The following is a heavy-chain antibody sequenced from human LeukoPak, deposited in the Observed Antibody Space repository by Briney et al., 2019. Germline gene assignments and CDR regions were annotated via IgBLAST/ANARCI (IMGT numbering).Heavy chain of an antibody. CDR1: RYTFTSYG. J-gene: IGHJ4*02. CDR2: ISAYNGNT. Sequence: ASVKVSCKASRYTFTSYGISWVRQAPGQGLEWMGWISAYNGNTNYAQKLQGRVTMTTDTSTSTAYMELRSLRSDDTAVYYCARDSRRFSEGPYYFDYWGQGTLVTVSS. V-gene: IGHV1-18*01. CDR3: ARDSRRFSEGPYYFDY. D-gene: IGHD3-10*01.